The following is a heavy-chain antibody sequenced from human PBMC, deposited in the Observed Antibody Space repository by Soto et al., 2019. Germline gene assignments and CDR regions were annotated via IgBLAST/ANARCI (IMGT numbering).Heavy chain of an antibody. CDR2: MNPNSGNT. Sequence: QVQLVQSGAEVKKPGASVKVSCKASGYTFTSYDINWVRQATGQGLEWMGWMNPNSGNTGYAQKFQGRVTMTRNTSISTAYMELSSLRSEDTAVYYCARAAAGLNYYYYYMDVWGKGTTVTVSS. CDR1: GYTFTSYD. V-gene: IGHV1-8*01. J-gene: IGHJ6*03. CDR3: ARAAAGLNYYYYYMDV. D-gene: IGHD6-13*01.